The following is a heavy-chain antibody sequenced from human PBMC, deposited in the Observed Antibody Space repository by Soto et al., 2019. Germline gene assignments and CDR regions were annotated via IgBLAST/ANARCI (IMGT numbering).Heavy chain of an antibody. V-gene: IGHV1-3*01. CDR3: ARDSIEAPGTYFDY. CDR2: IYGGNAYT. J-gene: IGHJ4*02. Sequence: QVQLVQSGAEVKKPGASVKVSCKTSGYTFPDYAIHWVRQAPGQRPEWMGYIYGGNAYTTYSQKFQGRVTITRDTSATTAYMVLSSLTSEDTAVYYCARDSIEAPGTYFDYWGLGTLVTVFS. CDR1: GYTFPDYA. D-gene: IGHD6-13*01.